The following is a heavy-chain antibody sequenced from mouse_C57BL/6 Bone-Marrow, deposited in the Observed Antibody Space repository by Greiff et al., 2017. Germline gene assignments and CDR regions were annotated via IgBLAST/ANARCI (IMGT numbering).Heavy chain of an antibody. CDR1: GFSLSTSGMG. CDR2: IYCDDDK. J-gene: IGHJ1*03. D-gene: IGHD1-1*01. V-gene: IGHV8-12*01. Sequence: QVPLKESGPGLLQSSQTLSLTCSFSGFSLSTSGMGVSWIRQPSGKGLEWLAHIYCDDDKRYNPSLKSRPTISKDTSRNQVFLMSTSRDTADTATYYCARYYGSSYWYFDVWGTGTTVTVSS. CDR3: ARYYGSSYWYFDV.